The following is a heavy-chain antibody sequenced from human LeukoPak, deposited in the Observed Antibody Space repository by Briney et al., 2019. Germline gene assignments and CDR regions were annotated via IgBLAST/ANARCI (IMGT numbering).Heavy chain of an antibody. J-gene: IGHJ4*02. Sequence: ASVKVSCKVSGFVLTEVSVHWVRQAPGKGLEWTASLDRETDETIYAQNFQGRVTMTEDTSTDTAYMEVRRLTSEDTALYFCITDHYNNHGNFDFWGQGTLLNVAS. D-gene: IGHD4-11*01. CDR2: LDRETDET. CDR1: GFVLTEVS. CDR3: ITDHYNNHGNFDF. V-gene: IGHV1-24*01.